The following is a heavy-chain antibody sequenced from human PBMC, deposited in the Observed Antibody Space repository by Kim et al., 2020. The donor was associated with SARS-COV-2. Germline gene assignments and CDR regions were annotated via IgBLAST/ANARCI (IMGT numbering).Heavy chain of an antibody. CDR1: GFTFTTYG. D-gene: IGHD3-9*01. CDR3: ARGLLYYDLLTGYYTGHYYMDV. CDR2: FSGSGTYI. Sequence: GGSLRLSCAASGFTFTTYGMNCVRQAPGKGLEWVSSFSGSGTYIYYADSVNGRCTISRDTAKNSLYLQMDSLRAEDTAVYFCARGLLYYDLLTGYYTGHYYMDVWGKETTVTVSS. J-gene: IGHJ6*03. V-gene: IGHV3-21*01.